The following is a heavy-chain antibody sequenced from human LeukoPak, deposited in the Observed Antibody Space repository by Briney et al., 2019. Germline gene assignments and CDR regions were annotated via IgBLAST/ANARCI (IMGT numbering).Heavy chain of an antibody. CDR1: GGSISNYC. D-gene: IGHD6-13*01. Sequence: PSETLSLTCTVSGGSISNYCWSWIRQPAGKGLEWIGRIYSSGITNYNPSLKSRVSMSVDTSKNQFSLKLTSVTAADTAVYYCARAGGYGSPLGYWGQGTLVTVSS. CDR3: ARAGGYGSPLGY. J-gene: IGHJ4*02. V-gene: IGHV4-4*07. CDR2: IYSSGIT.